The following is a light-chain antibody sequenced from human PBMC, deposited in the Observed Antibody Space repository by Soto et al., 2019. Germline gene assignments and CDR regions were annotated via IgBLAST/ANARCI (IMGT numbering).Light chain of an antibody. CDR1: QSISDR. Sequence: DFLMTQSPSTLSASVGDRVTITCRASQSISDRSAWYQQKPGNAPKLLIYKASSLQSGVPSRFSGSGSGTEFTLTIISLQPDDFAMYYCQQYNSYRWTFGQGTKVEIK. CDR3: QQYNSYRWT. CDR2: KAS. J-gene: IGKJ1*01. V-gene: IGKV1-5*03.